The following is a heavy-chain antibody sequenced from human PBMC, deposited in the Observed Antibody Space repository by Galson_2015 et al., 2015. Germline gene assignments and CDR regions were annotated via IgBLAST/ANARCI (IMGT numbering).Heavy chain of an antibody. CDR1: GYTFTSYG. V-gene: IGHV1-18*04. D-gene: IGHD6-13*01. J-gene: IGHJ4*02. CDR3: ARVRRVVGAAAGTYLTDY. CDR2: ISPYNGNT. Sequence: SVKVSCKASGYTFTSYGISWVRQAPGQGLEWMGWISPYNGNTNYAQKLQGRVTMTTDTSTSTAYMELRSLRSDDTAVYYCARVRRVVGAAAGTYLTDYWGQGTLVTVSS.